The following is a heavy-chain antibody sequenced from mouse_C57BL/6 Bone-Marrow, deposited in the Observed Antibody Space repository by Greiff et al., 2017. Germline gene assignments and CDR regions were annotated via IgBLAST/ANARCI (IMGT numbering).Heavy chain of an antibody. CDR3: ARHSMRWLLRLYYFDY. D-gene: IGHD2-3*01. Sequence: EVQLQQSGPVLVKPGPSVKISCKASGFTFTDYYMHWVKQSHGKSLEWIGLVYPYNGGTSYNQKFKGKATLTVDTSSSTAYMELNSLTSEDSAVYYCARHSMRWLLRLYYFDYWGQGTTLTVSS. CDR1: GFTFTDYY. V-gene: IGHV1-36*01. CDR2: VYPYNGGT. J-gene: IGHJ2*01.